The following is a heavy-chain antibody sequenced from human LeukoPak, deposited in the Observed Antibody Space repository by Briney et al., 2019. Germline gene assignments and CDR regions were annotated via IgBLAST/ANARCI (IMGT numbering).Heavy chain of an antibody. Sequence: GRSLRLSCTASGFNFGDYAMSWVRQAPGKGLEWVGFIRSKAYGGTTEYAASVKGRFTISRDDSKSIAYLQMNSLKTEDTAVYYCTRGDYGDYATRYYFDYWGQGTLVTVSS. CDR3: TRGDYGDYATRYYFDY. CDR2: IRSKAYGGTT. V-gene: IGHV3-49*04. J-gene: IGHJ4*02. CDR1: GFNFGDYA. D-gene: IGHD4-17*01.